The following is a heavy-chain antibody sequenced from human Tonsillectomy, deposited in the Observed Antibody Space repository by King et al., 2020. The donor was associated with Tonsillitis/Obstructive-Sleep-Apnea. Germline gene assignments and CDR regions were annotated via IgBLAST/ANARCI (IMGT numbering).Heavy chain of an antibody. CDR3: ACAFYGFWGGSGALDL. V-gene: IGHV3-23*04. Sequence: VQLVESGGGLVRPGGSLRLSCAASGFTFGRFAMSWVRQAPGKGLQWVSAISSTGAGTNYADSVKGRFTISRDNSKNTLYLEMNSVRAEDTAVYYCACAFYGFWGGSGALDLWGQGTLVPVSS. D-gene: IGHD3-3*01. CDR2: ISSTGAGT. J-gene: IGHJ5*02. CDR1: GFTFGRFA.